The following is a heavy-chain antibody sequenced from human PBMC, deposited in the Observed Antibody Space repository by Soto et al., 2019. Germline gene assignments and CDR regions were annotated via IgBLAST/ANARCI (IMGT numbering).Heavy chain of an antibody. CDR1: GFTFSSYG. CDR2: IWYDGSNK. Sequence: QVQLVESGGGVVQPGRSLRLSCAASGFTFSSYGMHWVRQAPGKGLEWVAVIWYDGSNKYYADSVKGRFTISRDNSKKTLYLQMNSLRAEDTAVYYCARDGYCSGGSFYSVPVFDYWGQGTLVTVSS. CDR3: ARDGYCSGGSFYSVPVFDY. V-gene: IGHV3-33*01. J-gene: IGHJ4*02. D-gene: IGHD2-15*01.